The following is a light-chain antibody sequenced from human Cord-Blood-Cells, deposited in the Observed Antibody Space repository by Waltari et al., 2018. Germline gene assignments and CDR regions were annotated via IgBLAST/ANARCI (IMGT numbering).Light chain of an antibody. CDR2: DVS. J-gene: IGLJ1*01. CDR3: SSYTSSSTLYV. V-gene: IGLV2-14*01. CDR1: SSDVGGYNY. Sequence: QSALTQPASVSGSPGQSITISCTGTSSDVGGYNYVSVYQQHPGKAPKLMIYDVSNRPSGVSNRFSGSKSGNTASLTISGLQAEDEADYYCSSYTSSSTLYVFGTGTKVTVL.